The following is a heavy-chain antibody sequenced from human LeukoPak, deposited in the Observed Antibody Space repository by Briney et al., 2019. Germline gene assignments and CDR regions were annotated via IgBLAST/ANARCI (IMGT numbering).Heavy chain of an antibody. J-gene: IGHJ4*01. Sequence: SETLSLTCAVYGGSFSGYYWSWIRQPPGKGLEWIGEINHSGSTNYNPSLKSRVTISVDTSKNQFSLKVTSVTAADTAVYYCARHDIVAGYYHRHFDYWGPGTLVTVSS. D-gene: IGHD3-9*01. CDR1: GGSFSGYY. V-gene: IGHV4-34*01. CDR3: ARHDIVAGYYHRHFDY. CDR2: INHSGST.